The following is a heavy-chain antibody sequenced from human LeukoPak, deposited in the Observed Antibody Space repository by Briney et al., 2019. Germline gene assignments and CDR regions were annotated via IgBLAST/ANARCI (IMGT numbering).Heavy chain of an antibody. CDR1: GYIFASYG. J-gene: IGHJ3*01. Sequence: ASVKVSCKASGYIFASYGISWVRQAPGQGLEWMGWISGHSGDTNYAQHLQERVTMTKDASTNTAYMEVRSLRSDDTAVYFCARDGWWDPNRHAFDLWGQGTVVTVSS. CDR2: ISGHSGDT. D-gene: IGHD2-15*01. CDR3: ARDGWWDPNRHAFDL. V-gene: IGHV1-18*01.